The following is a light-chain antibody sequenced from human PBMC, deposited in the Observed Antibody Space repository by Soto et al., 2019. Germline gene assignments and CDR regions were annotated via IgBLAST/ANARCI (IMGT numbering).Light chain of an antibody. J-gene: IGLJ1*01. V-gene: IGLV1-40*01. CDR3: QSYDSSLSASV. Sequence: QSVLTQPPSVSGAPGQRVTISCTGSSSNIGAGYDVHWYLQLPGTAPKLLIYANNQRPSGVPDRFSGSRSGTSASLAVTGLQPDDEAYYYCQSYDSSLSASVFGTGNKLTVL. CDR1: SSNIGAGYD. CDR2: ANN.